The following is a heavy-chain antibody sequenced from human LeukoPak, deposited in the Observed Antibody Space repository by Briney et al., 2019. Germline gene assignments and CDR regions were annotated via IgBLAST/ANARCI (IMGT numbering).Heavy chain of an antibody. Sequence: PGGSLRLSCAASGFTFSSYSMNWVRQAPGKGPEWVSSISSSSSYIYYADSVKGRFTISRDNAKNSLYLQMNSLRAEDTAVYYCARGTRLRQATTAPEAGYWGQGTLVTVSS. CDR1: GFTFSSYS. CDR3: ARGTRLRQATTAPEAGY. D-gene: IGHD5-12*01. V-gene: IGHV3-21*01. J-gene: IGHJ4*02. CDR2: ISSSSSYI.